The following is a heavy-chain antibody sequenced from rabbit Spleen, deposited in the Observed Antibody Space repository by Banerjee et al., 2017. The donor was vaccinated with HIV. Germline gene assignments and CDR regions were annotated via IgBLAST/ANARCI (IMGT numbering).Heavy chain of an antibody. CDR1: GFSFSSGDD. CDR2: IDTDNGST. Sequence: QSLEESGGGLVQPEGSLALTCKASGFSFSSGDDMCWVRQAPGKRPEWIACIDTDNGSTYYASWAKGRFTVSKTSSTSVTLQMTSLTVADTAIYFCARDGYSKSARCYFDLWGQGTLVTVS. D-gene: IGHD7-1*01. J-gene: IGHJ4*01. V-gene: IGHV1S40*01. CDR3: ARDGYSKSARCYFDL.